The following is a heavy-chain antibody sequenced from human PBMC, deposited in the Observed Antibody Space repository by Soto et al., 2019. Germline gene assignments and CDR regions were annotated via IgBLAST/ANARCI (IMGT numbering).Heavy chain of an antibody. CDR1: GYTFTSYY. D-gene: IGHD6-6*01. CDR2: INPSGGST. V-gene: IGHV1-46*01. J-gene: IGHJ5*02. Sequence: ASVKVSCKASGYTFTSYYMHWVRQAPGQGLEWMGIINPSGGSTSYAQKFQGRVTMTRDTSTSTVYMELSSLRSEDTAVYYCARDRGIAARPGWFDPWGQGTLVTV. CDR3: ARDRGIAARPGWFDP.